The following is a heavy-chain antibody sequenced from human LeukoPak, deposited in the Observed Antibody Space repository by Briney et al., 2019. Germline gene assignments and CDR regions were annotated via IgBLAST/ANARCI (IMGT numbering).Heavy chain of an antibody. CDR3: AKDQGGGVWFWEYHYYYYGMDV. D-gene: IGHD3-10*01. Sequence: PGGSLRLSCAASGFTFSNYWMSWVRQAPGKGLEWVAVISYDGSNKYYADSVKGRFTISRDNSKNTLYLQMNSLRAEDTAVYYCAKDQGGGVWFWEYHYYYYGMDVWGQGTTVTVSS. CDR2: ISYDGSNK. V-gene: IGHV3-30*18. J-gene: IGHJ6*02. CDR1: GFTFSNYW.